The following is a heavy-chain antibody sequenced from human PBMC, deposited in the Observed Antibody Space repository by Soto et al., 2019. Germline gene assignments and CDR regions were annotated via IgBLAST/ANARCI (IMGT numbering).Heavy chain of an antibody. D-gene: IGHD3-9*01. CDR2: ISGSGGST. V-gene: IGHV3-23*01. Sequence: EVPLLESGGGLVQPGGSLRLSCAASGFTFSSYAMSWVRQAPGKGLEWVSAISGSGGSTYYADSVKGRFTISRDNSKNTLYLQMNSLRAEDTAVYYCAKRGGYFDWLFAYWGQGTLVTVSS. CDR3: AKRGGYFDWLFAY. CDR1: GFTFSSYA. J-gene: IGHJ4*02.